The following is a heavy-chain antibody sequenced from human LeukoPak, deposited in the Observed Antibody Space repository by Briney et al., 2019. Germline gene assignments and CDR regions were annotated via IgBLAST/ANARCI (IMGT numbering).Heavy chain of an antibody. CDR3: AREGPSGYSYGQPALRSSYYMDV. Sequence: PSETLSLTCTVSGGSISSNIYYWAWIRQPPGKGLECIGNIFYSGNTYYNPSLQSRVTASVDTSKNQFSLKLSSVTAADTAVYYCAREGPSGYSYGQPALRSSYYMDVWGKGTTVTVSS. V-gene: IGHV4-39*02. D-gene: IGHD5-18*01. CDR1: GGSISSNIYY. CDR2: IFYSGNT. J-gene: IGHJ6*03.